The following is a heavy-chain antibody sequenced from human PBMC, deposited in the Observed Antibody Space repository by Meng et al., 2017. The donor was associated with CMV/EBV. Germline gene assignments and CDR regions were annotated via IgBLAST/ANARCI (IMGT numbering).Heavy chain of an antibody. CDR2: ISYDGSNK. Sequence: GGSLRLSCAASGFTFSSYAMHWVRQAPGKGLEWVAVISYDGSNKYYADSVKGRFTISRDNSKNTPYLQMNSLRAEDTAVYYCARDVSDIWQQLSYHYYGMDVWGQGTTVTVSS. CDR3: ARDVSDIWQQLSYHYYGMDV. J-gene: IGHJ6*02. CDR1: GFTFSSYA. D-gene: IGHD6-13*01. V-gene: IGHV3-30-3*01.